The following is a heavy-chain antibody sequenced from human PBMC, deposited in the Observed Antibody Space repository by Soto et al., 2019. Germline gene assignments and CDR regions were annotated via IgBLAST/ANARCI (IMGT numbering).Heavy chain of an antibody. V-gene: IGHV3-23*01. D-gene: IGHD2-15*01. CDR2: ISGSAATT. Sequence: EVQLLESGGGLVQPGGSLRLSCAASGFTFSSYAMSWVRQAPGKGLEWVSAISGSAATTFYADSVKGRFTVSRDNSKNTLYPQMNSLRAEDTAVYYCARGPRYCSGYSCDYYMDVWGKGTTVTVSS. CDR3: ARGPRYCSGYSCDYYMDV. J-gene: IGHJ6*03. CDR1: GFTFSSYA.